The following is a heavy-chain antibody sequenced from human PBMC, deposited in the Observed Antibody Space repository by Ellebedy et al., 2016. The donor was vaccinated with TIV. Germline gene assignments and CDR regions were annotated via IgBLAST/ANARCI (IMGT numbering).Heavy chain of an antibody. J-gene: IGHJ5*02. D-gene: IGHD5-18*01. CDR3: AAVRIQIWFPNWFDP. V-gene: IGHV5-51*01. Sequence: GESLKISCKGSGYSFTSYWISWVRQMPGKGLEWMGIIYPGDSDTRYSPSFQGQVTISADKSISTAYLQWSSLRSEDTAVYYCAAVRIQIWFPNWFDPWGQGTLVTVSS. CDR1: GYSFTSYW. CDR2: IYPGDSDT.